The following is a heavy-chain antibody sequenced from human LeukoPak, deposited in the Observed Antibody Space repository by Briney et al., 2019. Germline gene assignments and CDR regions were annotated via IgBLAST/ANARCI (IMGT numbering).Heavy chain of an antibody. CDR2: IYYSGST. J-gene: IGHJ4*02. Sequence: SETLSLTCAVSGASISSYYWSWIRRPPGKGLEWIGYIYYSGSTNYNPSLKSRVTISLDTSKNQFSLKLSSVTAADTAVYYCARVTCSGGSCYSFDYWGQGTLVTVSS. V-gene: IGHV4-59*12. CDR1: GASISSYY. D-gene: IGHD2-15*01. CDR3: ARVTCSGGSCYSFDY.